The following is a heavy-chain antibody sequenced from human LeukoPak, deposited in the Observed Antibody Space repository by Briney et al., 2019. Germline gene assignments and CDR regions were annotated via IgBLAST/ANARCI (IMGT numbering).Heavy chain of an antibody. CDR2: INPNSGGT. Sequence: GASVKVSCKASGYTFTGYYMHWVRQAPGQGLEWMGWINPNSGGTNYAQKFQGRVTMTRDTSISTAYMELSRLRSDDTAVYYCARVLEQQLALSNFDYWGQGTLVTVSS. CDR1: GYTFTGYY. D-gene: IGHD6-13*01. CDR3: ARVLEQQLALSNFDY. V-gene: IGHV1-2*02. J-gene: IGHJ4*02.